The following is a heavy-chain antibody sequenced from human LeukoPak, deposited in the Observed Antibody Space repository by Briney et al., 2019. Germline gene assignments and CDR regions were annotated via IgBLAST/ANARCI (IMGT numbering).Heavy chain of an antibody. CDR2: FYTSGST. V-gene: IGHV4-4*07. CDR1: GGSISSYY. J-gene: IGHJ3*02. Sequence: SETLSLTCTVSGGSISSYYWSWIRQPAGKGLEWIGRFYTSGSTNYNPSLKSRVTMSVDTSKNQFSLKLSSVTAADTAVYYCARGGNMVRGVITAFDIWGQGTMVTVSS. D-gene: IGHD3-10*01. CDR3: ARGGNMVRGVITAFDI.